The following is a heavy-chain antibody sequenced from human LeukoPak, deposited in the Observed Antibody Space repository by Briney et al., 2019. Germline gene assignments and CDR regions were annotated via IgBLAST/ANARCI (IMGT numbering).Heavy chain of an antibody. V-gene: IGHV1-69*06. D-gene: IGHD6-19*01. CDR2: IIPIFGTA. J-gene: IGHJ4*02. Sequence: SVKVSCKASGGTFSSYAISWVRQAPGQGLEWMGGIIPIFGTANYAQKFQGRVTITADKSTSTAYMELSSLRSDDTAVYYCARGRVRWYSSGWYPYYFDYWGQGTLVTVSS. CDR3: ARGRVRWYSSGWYPYYFDY. CDR1: GGTFSSYA.